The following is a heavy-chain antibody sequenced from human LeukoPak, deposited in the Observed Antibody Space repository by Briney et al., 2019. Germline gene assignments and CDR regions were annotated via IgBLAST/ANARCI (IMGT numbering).Heavy chain of an antibody. D-gene: IGHD6-19*01. V-gene: IGHV4-31*03. CDR2: IYYSGST. Sequence: PSETLSLTCTVSGGSISSGGYYWSWIRQHPGKGLEWIGYIYYSGSTYYNPSLKSRVTLSVDTSKNQFSLKLSSVTAADTAVYYCARDVRSQGGIAVANNLSYYYYGMDVWGQGTTVTVSS. CDR3: ARDVRSQGGIAVANNLSYYYYGMDV. CDR1: GGSISSGGYY. J-gene: IGHJ6*02.